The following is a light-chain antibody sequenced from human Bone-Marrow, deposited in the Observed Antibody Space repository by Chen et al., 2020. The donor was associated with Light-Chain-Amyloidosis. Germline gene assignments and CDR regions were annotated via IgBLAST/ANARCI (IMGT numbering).Light chain of an antibody. CDR3: QSYDSSLNGPWV. CDR1: SSNIGAGYD. V-gene: IGLV1-40*01. CDR2: GNT. J-gene: IGLJ3*02. Sequence: QSVLTQPPSVSGAPGPRVTLPFTGNSSNIGAGYDVHWYQQVPGTAPRLLIYGNTNRPSGVPDRFSGSKSGTSASLAITGLQAEDEADYHCQSYDSSLNGPWVFGGGTKLTVL.